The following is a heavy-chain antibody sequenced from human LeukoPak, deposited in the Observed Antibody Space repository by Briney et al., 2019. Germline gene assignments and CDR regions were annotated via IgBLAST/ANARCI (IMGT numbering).Heavy chain of an antibody. Sequence: TVKVSCKASGGTFSSYAISWVRQAPGQGLEWMGGIIPIFGTANYAQKFQGRVTITADESTSTAYMELSSLRSEDTAVYYCARLVAPYSSSWSWYFDLWGRGTLVTVSS. CDR1: GGTFSSYA. V-gene: IGHV1-69*13. CDR3: ARLVAPYSSSWSWYFDL. J-gene: IGHJ2*01. D-gene: IGHD6-13*01. CDR2: IIPIFGTA.